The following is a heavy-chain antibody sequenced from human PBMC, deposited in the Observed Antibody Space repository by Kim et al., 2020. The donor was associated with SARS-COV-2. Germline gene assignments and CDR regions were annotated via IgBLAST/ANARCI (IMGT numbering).Heavy chain of an antibody. D-gene: IGHD6-13*01. CDR3: ARDRPGYSSSWPNWFDP. Sequence: VKSRITINPDTSKNQFSLQLNSVTPEDTAVYYCARDRPGYSSSWPNWFDPWGQGTLVTVSS. V-gene: IGHV6-1*01. J-gene: IGHJ5*02.